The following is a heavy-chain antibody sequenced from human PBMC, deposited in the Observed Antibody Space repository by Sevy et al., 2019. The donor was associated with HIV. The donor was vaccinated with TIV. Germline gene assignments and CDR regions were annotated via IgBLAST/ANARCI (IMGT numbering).Heavy chain of an antibody. D-gene: IGHD2-2*01. CDR2: VKSKTDGATT. CDR1: GFTFSSYA. J-gene: IGHJ4*02. CDR3: TAIVVVPAEL. Sequence: GGSLRLSCAASGFTFSSYAITWVRQAPGKGLEWVGRVKSKTDGATTDYAAPVKGRFTISRDDSENTLYLQMNSLKTEDTAVYYCTAIVVVPAELWGRGTLVTVSS. V-gene: IGHV3-15*01.